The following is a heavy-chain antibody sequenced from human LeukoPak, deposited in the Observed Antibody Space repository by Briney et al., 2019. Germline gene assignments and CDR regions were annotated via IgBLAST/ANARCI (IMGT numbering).Heavy chain of an antibody. Sequence: GGSLRLSCAASGFTFSSYSMNWVRQAPGKGLEWVSSISSSSSYIYYADSVKGRFTISRDNAKNSLYLQMNSLRAEDTAVYYCARGGFLEWLDAEYFQHWGQGTLVTVSS. V-gene: IGHV3-21*01. CDR2: ISSSSSYI. D-gene: IGHD3-3*01. J-gene: IGHJ1*01. CDR3: ARGGFLEWLDAEYFQH. CDR1: GFTFSSYS.